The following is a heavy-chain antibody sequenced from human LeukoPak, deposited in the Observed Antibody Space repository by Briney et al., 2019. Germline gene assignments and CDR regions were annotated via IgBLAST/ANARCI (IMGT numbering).Heavy chain of an antibody. V-gene: IGHV4-59*01. J-gene: IGHJ6*03. CDR2: NYYSGST. D-gene: IGHD5-18*01. CDR1: GGSISIYY. CDR3: ARTTEGGYTYDYFYYYYMDV. Sequence: PSETLSLTCTVSGGSISIYYWSWIRQPPGKGLEGMGYNYYSGSTNYNPSLKSRVTISGDTSKNQFSLKLSSVTAADTAVYYCARTTEGGYTYDYFYYYYMDVWGKGTTVTISS.